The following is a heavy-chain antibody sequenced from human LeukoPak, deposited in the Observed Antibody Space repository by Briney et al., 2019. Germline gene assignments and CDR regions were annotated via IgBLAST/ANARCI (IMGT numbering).Heavy chain of an antibody. D-gene: IGHD1-26*01. CDR1: GFTFSSYG. V-gene: IGHV3-49*04. J-gene: IGHJ4*02. CDR3: TRDGGGYSGYYFDY. CDR2: IRSKAYGGTT. Sequence: GTSLRLSCAASGFTFSSYGMHWVRQAPGKGLEWVGFIRSKAYGGTTEYAASVKGRFTISRDDSKSIAYLQMNSLKTEDTAVYYCTRDGGGYSGYYFDYWGQGTLVTVSS.